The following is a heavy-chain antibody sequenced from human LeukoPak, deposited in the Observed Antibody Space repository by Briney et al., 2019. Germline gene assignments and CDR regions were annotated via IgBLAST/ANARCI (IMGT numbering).Heavy chain of an antibody. CDR1: KFTFTNYW. D-gene: IGHD3-22*01. CDR2: IKEDGSEK. CDR3: ARADSSGKIFDY. Sequence: GGSLRLSCAASKFTFTNYWMTWVRQAQGEGLEWVANIKEDGSEKYYVDSVKGRFTISRDNAKSSLYLQMNSPRAEDTAVYYCARADSSGKIFDYWGRGALVIVSS. J-gene: IGHJ4*02. V-gene: IGHV3-7*01.